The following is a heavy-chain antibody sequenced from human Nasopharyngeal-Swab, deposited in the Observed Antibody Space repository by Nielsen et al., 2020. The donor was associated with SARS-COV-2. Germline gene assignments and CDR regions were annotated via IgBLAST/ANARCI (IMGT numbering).Heavy chain of an antibody. V-gene: IGHV3-30-3*01. Sequence: GESLKISCAASGFTFSSYAMHWVCQAPGKGLEWVAVISYDGSNKYYADSVKGRFTISRDNSKNTLYLQMNSLRAEDTAVYYCARDHRGYYCPNGVCYTALDYWGQGTLVTVSS. CDR1: GFTFSSYA. D-gene: IGHD2-8*01. CDR2: ISYDGSNK. J-gene: IGHJ4*02. CDR3: ARDHRGYYCPNGVCYTALDY.